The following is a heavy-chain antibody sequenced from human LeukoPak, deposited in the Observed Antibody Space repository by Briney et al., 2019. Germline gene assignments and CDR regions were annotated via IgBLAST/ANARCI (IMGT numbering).Heavy chain of an antibody. V-gene: IGHV4-34*01. J-gene: IGHJ4*02. Sequence: SETLSLTCTVSGVSISSYYWSWIRQPPGKGLEWIGEINHSGSTNYNPSLKSRVTISVDTSKNQFSLKLSSVTAADTAVYYCASYYDSSGFNDYWGQGTLVTVSS. CDR3: ASYYDSSGFNDY. D-gene: IGHD3-22*01. CDR2: INHSGST. CDR1: GVSISSYY.